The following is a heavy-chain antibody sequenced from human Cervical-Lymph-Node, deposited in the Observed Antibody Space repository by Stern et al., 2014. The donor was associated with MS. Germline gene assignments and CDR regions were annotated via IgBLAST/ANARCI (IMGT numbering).Heavy chain of an antibody. V-gene: IGHV2-70*01. CDR3: ARSETAGSYNSAFDI. Sequence: QVTLKESGPALVKPTQTLTLTCSFSGFSLSTSGMCVSWIRQPPGKALEGLALIDWDDDKYYNTSLKTRLTISKDTSKNQVVLTMTNMDPVDTATYYCARSETAGSYNSAFDIWGQGTMVTVSS. J-gene: IGHJ3*02. D-gene: IGHD3-9*01. CDR1: GFSLSTSGMC. CDR2: IDWDDDK.